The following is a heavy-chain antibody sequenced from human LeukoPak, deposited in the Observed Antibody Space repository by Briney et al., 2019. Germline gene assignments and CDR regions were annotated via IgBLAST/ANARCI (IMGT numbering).Heavy chain of an antibody. Sequence: GGSLRLSCAASGFTFSSYSMNWVRQAPGKGLEWVAVISYDGSNKYYADSVKGRFTISRDNSKNTLYLQMNSLRVEDTAVYYCAKEKAAAGTPYYFDYWGQGTLVTVSS. CDR2: ISYDGSNK. CDR3: AKEKAAAGTPYYFDY. V-gene: IGHV3-30*18. CDR1: GFTFSSYS. J-gene: IGHJ4*02. D-gene: IGHD6-13*01.